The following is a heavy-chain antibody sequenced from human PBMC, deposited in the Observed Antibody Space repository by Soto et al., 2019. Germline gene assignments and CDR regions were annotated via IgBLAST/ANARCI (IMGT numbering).Heavy chain of an antibody. J-gene: IGHJ6*02. CDR2: IWYDGSNK. D-gene: IGHD6-13*01. V-gene: IGHV3-33*01. Sequence: GGSLRLSCAASGFTFSSYGMHWVRQAPGKGLEWVAVIWYDGSNKYYADSVKGRFTISRDNSKNTLYLQMNSLRAEDTAVYYCARERIAAAKYYYYYYGMDVWGQGTTVTVSS. CDR3: ARERIAAAKYYYYYYGMDV. CDR1: GFTFSSYG.